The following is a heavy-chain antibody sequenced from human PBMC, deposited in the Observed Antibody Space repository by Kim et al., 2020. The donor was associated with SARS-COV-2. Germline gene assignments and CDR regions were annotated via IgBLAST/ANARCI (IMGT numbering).Heavy chain of an antibody. J-gene: IGHJ6*02. CDR2: ISYDGSNK. CDR3: AKVLRERWLQIYYYYGMDV. V-gene: IGHV3-30*18. Sequence: GGSLRLSCAASGFTFSSYGMHWVRQAPGKGLEWVAVISYDGSNKYYADSVKGRFTISRDNSKNTLYLQMNSLRAEDTAVYYCAKVLRERWLQIYYYYGMDVWGQGTTVTVSS. CDR1: GFTFSSYG. D-gene: IGHD5-12*01.